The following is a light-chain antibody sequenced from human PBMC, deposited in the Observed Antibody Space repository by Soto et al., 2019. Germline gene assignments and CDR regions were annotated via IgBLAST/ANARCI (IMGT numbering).Light chain of an antibody. Sequence: EIVLTQSPATLSLSPGERATLSCRASQSLSTYLAWYQQKPGQAPRLLIYGASKRATGIPARFSGSGSGTEFTLTISSLQPDEFATYYCQQYNSYSFGQGTKVDIK. J-gene: IGKJ1*01. CDR3: QQYNSYS. V-gene: IGKV3-11*01. CDR1: QSLSTY. CDR2: GAS.